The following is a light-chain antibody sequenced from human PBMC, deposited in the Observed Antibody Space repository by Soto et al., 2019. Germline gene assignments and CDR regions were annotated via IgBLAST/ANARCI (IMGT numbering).Light chain of an antibody. CDR2: KAS. CDR1: QNINSL. Sequence: DIQMTQSPSTLSASVGDRVTITSRASQNINSLLAWYQQKPGKAPKLLIYKASSLESGVPSRFSGNGSGTEFTLTISSLQPDDFATYYCQQYSSYSPFGGGTKVEI. J-gene: IGKJ4*02. V-gene: IGKV1-5*03. CDR3: QQYSSYSP.